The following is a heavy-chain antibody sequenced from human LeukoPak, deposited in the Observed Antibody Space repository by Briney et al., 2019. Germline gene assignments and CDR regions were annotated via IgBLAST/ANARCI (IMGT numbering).Heavy chain of an antibody. D-gene: IGHD3-10*01. V-gene: IGHV3-30*03. J-gene: IGHJ6*03. Sequence: GRSLRLSCAASGFTFSNYGMHWVRQAPGKGLEWVAVISYDGSNKYYADSVKGRFTISRDNSKNTLYLQMNSLRAEDTAVYYCARAAVSGDYYYYMDVWGKGTTVTVSS. CDR3: ARAAVSGDYYYYMDV. CDR2: ISYDGSNK. CDR1: GFTFSNYG.